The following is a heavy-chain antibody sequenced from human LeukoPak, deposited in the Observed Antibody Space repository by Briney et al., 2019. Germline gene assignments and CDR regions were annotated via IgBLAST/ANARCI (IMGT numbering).Heavy chain of an antibody. CDR2: IYTSGST. Sequence: SVTLSLTCTVSGGSISSGSYYWSWIRQPAGKGLEWIGRIYTSGSTNYNPSLKSRVTISVDTSKNQFSLKLSSVTAADTAVYYCARALVDYYDSSGYYHPDWYFDLWGRGTLVTVSS. CDR3: ARALVDYYDSSGYYHPDWYFDL. V-gene: IGHV4-61*02. D-gene: IGHD3-22*01. CDR1: GGSISSGSYY. J-gene: IGHJ2*01.